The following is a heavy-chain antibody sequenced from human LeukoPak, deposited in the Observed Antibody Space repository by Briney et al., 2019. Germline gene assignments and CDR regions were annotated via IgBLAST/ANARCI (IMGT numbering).Heavy chain of an antibody. Sequence: SETLSLTCAVYGGSFSGHYWSWIRQPPGKGLEWIGEINHSGSTNYNPSLKSRVTISVDTSKNQFSLKLSSVTAADTAVYYCARVGAIVVVTAIRDYFDYWGQGTLVTVSS. CDR3: ARVGAIVVVTAIRDYFDY. J-gene: IGHJ4*02. CDR2: INHSGST. CDR1: GGSFSGHY. D-gene: IGHD2-21*02. V-gene: IGHV4-34*01.